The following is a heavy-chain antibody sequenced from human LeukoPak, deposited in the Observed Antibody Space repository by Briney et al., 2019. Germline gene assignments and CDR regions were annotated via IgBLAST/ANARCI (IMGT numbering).Heavy chain of an antibody. CDR2: IKQDGSEK. J-gene: IGHJ4*02. Sequence: PGGSLRLSCVASGFTFSGNWMSWVLQAPGKGLEWMANIKQDGSEKYYVDSVRGRFTISRDNAKNSLYLQMNSLRAEDTAVYYCARGTYYYGSGSPETGYWGQGTLVTVSS. D-gene: IGHD3-10*01. CDR3: ARGTYYYGSGSPETGY. CDR1: GFTFSGNW. V-gene: IGHV3-7*03.